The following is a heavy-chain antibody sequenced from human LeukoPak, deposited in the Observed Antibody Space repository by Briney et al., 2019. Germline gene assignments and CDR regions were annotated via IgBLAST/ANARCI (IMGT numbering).Heavy chain of an antibody. D-gene: IGHD3-10*01. CDR2: ISGSGGST. V-gene: IGHV3-23*01. Sequence: GGSLRLSCAASGFTFSSYAMSWVRQAPGKGLEWVSAISGSGGSTYYADSVKGRFTISRDNSKNTLYLQMNSLRAEDTAVYYCAKDSNLLWFGELSNFDYWGQGTLVTVSS. CDR1: GFTFSSYA. J-gene: IGHJ4*02. CDR3: AKDSNLLWFGELSNFDY.